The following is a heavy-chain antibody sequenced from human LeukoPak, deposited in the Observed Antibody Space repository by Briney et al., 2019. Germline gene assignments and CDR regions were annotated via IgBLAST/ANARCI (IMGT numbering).Heavy chain of an antibody. CDR2: IYNGVNT. J-gene: IGHJ6*02. D-gene: IGHD3-3*01. V-gene: IGHV4-61*01. CDR1: GASVSSASY. CDR3: ARDGVRSPGMDV. Sequence: SETLSLTCTVSGASVSSASYWSWIRQPPGKGVEWIAHIYNGVNTNYNPSLKSRVTISVDTSKNQFSLRLNSVTAADTAVYYCARDGVRSPGMDVWGQGTTVTVSS.